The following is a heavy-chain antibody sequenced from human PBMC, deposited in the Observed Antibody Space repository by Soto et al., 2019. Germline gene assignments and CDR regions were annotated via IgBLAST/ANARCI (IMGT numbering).Heavy chain of an antibody. V-gene: IGHV1-3*01. CDR1: GYTISSYA. CDR3: ARDTGDGTFDF. Sequence: ALVTVCCMDSGYTISSYARQWVRQAPGQRLEWMGWINAGYGNTKSSQKFQDKVTISRDTSASTAYMELASLRSEDTAVYYCARDTGDGTFDFWGQGTLVTVSS. J-gene: IGHJ4*02. CDR2: INAGYGNT. D-gene: IGHD7-27*01.